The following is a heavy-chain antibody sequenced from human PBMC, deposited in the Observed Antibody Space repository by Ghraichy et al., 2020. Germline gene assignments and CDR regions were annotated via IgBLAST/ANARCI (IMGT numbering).Heavy chain of an antibody. V-gene: IGHV3-73*01. CDR3: TTSRGYGFQ. CDR2: IKSEFANYAT. Sequence: WGSLKLSCAASGITFSDSALHWVRQASGKGLEWVARIKSEFANYATAYAASVKGRFTISRDDSKNTAYLQMNSLKTEDSAVYYCTTSRGYGFQWGQGTLVTVSS. D-gene: IGHD3-22*01. J-gene: IGHJ4*02. CDR1: GITFSDSA.